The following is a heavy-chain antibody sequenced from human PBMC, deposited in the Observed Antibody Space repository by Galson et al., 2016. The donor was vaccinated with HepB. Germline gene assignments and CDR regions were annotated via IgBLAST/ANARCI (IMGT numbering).Heavy chain of an antibody. Sequence: SVKVSCKASGGAFSAYVFSWVRQAPGQGLEWMGGIIPLSATTNYAQKFQGRIAITADESTSTAYMELSRLTSEDTAIYFCARDPSLVAPNEGAWGQGTQVTVSS. D-gene: IGHD2-15*01. CDR1: GGAFSAYV. CDR3: ARDPSLVAPNEGA. V-gene: IGHV1-69*13. CDR2: IIPLSATT. J-gene: IGHJ5*02.